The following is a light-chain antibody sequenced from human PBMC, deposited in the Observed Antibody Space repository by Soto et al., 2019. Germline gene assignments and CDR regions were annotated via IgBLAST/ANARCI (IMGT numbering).Light chain of an antibody. CDR2: EAS. Sequence: DIQLTQSPSTLSASVGDRVIITCRASQSISSWLAWYQQKPGKAPKLLIYEASSLEGGVPSRFSGSGFGTEFTLTISSLQPDGFATYVCQQYDSYSPPYTFGQGTTLEIK. V-gene: IGKV1-5*01. CDR1: QSISSW. CDR3: QQYDSYSPPYT. J-gene: IGKJ2*01.